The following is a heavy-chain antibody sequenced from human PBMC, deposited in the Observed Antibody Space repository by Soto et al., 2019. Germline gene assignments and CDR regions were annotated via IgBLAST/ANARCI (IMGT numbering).Heavy chain of an antibody. CDR1: GFTFSSYW. D-gene: IGHD3-10*01. V-gene: IGHV3-74*01. Sequence: PGGSLRLSCAASGFTFSSYWMHWVRQAPGKGLVWVSRINSDGSSTSYADSVKGRFTISRDNAKNTLYLQMNSLRAEDTAVYYCARVYREVIVYYYYGMDVWGQGTTVTVSS. CDR3: ARVYREVIVYYYYGMDV. CDR2: INSDGSST. J-gene: IGHJ6*02.